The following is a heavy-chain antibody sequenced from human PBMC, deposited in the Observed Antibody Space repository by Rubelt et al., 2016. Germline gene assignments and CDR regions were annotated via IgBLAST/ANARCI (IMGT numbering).Heavy chain of an antibody. D-gene: IGHD2-2*01. CDR3: ARVACSSTCLVDY. J-gene: IGHJ4*02. CDR1: GFTVSSYT. V-gene: IGHV3-21*01. CDR2: ISRSSNYI. Sequence: EVQLVESGGGLVQPGGSLRLSCAASGFTVSSYTMNWVRQAPGKGLEWVSSISRSSNYIYYADSVQGRFTISRDNAKNSLYLHMNSLRAEDTAVYYWARVACSSTCLVDYWGQGTLVTVSS.